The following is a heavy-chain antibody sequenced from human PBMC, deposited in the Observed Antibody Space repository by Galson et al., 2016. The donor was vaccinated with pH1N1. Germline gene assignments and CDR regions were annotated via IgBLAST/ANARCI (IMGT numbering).Heavy chain of an antibody. D-gene: IGHD3-10*01. CDR1: GFTFSSYA. V-gene: IGHV3-23*01. Sequence: SLRLSCAASGFTFSSYAMSWVRQAPGKGLEWVSHIYGSGSKTYYADSVKGRFPISRDHSQNTLYLQMNSLRAEDSAVYYLAKRNTVVRGGPCFDYWGQGTLVTVSS. CDR3: AKRNTVVRGGPCFDY. J-gene: IGHJ4*02. CDR2: IYGSGSKT.